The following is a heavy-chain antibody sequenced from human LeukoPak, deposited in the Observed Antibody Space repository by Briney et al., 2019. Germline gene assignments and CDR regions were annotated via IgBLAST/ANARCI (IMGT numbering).Heavy chain of an antibody. V-gene: IGHV1-2*02. J-gene: IGHJ5*02. CDR2: INPNSGGT. D-gene: IGHD5-18*01. CDR3: ARDSEGGYSYVP. CDR1: GYTFTGYY. Sequence: ASVKVSCKASGYTFTGYYMHWVRQAPGQGLGWMGWINPNSGGTNYAQKFQGRVTMTRDTSISTAYMELSRLRSDDTAVYYCARDSEGGYSYVPWGQGTLVTVSS.